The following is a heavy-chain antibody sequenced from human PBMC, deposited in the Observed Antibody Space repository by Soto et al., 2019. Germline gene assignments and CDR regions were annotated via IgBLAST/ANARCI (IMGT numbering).Heavy chain of an antibody. J-gene: IGHJ4*02. CDR2: INAGNGNT. Sequence: ASVKVSCKASGYTFTSYAMDWVRQAPGQRLEWMGWINAGNGNTKYSQKFKGRVTITRDTSASTAYMELSSLRFEDMAVYYCARDSRINFDYWGQGTLVTVSS. V-gene: IGHV1-3*01. D-gene: IGHD2-15*01. CDR1: GYTFTSYA. CDR3: ARDSRINFDY.